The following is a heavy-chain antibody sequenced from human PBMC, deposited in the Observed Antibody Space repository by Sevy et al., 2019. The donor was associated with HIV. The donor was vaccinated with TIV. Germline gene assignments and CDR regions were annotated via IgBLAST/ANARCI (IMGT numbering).Heavy chain of an antibody. Sequence: GGSLRLSCAASGFTFNIYSMNWVRQAPGKGLEWVSSISGSSSYIFYADSVKGRFTISRDNAKNSLYLQMNSLRAEDTAVYYCARGSGDRRADSFDYWGQGTLVTVSS. CDR1: GFTFNIYS. CDR3: ARGSGDRRADSFDY. CDR2: ISGSSSYI. J-gene: IGHJ4*02. D-gene: IGHD2-21*02. V-gene: IGHV3-21*01.